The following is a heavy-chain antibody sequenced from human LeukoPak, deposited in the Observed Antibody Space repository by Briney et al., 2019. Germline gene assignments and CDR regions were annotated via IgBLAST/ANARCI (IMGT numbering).Heavy chain of an antibody. D-gene: IGHD6-19*01. Sequence: GGSLRLSCAASGFTFSSYGMSWVRQAPGKGLEWVSAISGSGGSTYYADSVKGRFTISRDNSKNTLYLQMNSLRAEDTAVYYCAKDFARIAVAGTAPFDYWGQGTLVTVSS. CDR3: AKDFARIAVAGTAPFDY. CDR2: ISGSGGST. V-gene: IGHV3-23*01. J-gene: IGHJ4*02. CDR1: GFTFSSYG.